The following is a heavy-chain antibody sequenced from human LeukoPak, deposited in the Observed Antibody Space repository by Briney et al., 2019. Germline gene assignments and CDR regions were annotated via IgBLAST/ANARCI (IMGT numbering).Heavy chain of an antibody. Sequence: PGGSLRLSCVASGFTFSDKWMSWVRQAPGKGPEWVASIKKDGSQKHYVDSVKGRFTISRDDAQNSLYLQMNSLRVEDTAIYSCARVGWELLNLHFDPWGQGTLVTVSS. CDR2: IKKDGSQK. D-gene: IGHD1-26*01. CDR1: GFTFSDKW. V-gene: IGHV3-7*03. J-gene: IGHJ5*02. CDR3: ARVGWELLNLHFDP.